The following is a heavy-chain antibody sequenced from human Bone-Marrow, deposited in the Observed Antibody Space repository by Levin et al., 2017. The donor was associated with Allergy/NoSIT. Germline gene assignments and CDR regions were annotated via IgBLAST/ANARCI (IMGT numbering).Heavy chain of an antibody. CDR1: GFTFSSSA. D-gene: IGHD6-13*01. V-gene: IGHV3-23*01. J-gene: IGHJ4*02. CDR3: AKETGGSGWYTVDY. Sequence: GESLKISCAASGFTFSSSAMDWVRQAPGEGLQWVSAIRPTGDRTYYTDSVKGRFTISRDNSRNTVYLQMNNLRAEDTAKYYCAKETGGSGWYTVDYWGRGTLVTVS. CDR2: IRPTGDRT.